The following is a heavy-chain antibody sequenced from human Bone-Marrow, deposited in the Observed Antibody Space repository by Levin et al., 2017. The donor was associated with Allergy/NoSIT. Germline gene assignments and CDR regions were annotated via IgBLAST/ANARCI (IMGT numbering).Heavy chain of an antibody. J-gene: IGHJ5*02. CDR1: GFTFSSYG. D-gene: IGHD2-21*01. CDR3: AREEVNAIRRNYIDP. CDR2: IASSSSNTI. Sequence: GGSLRLSFAASGFTFSSYGMDWVRQAPGKGLEWIAYIASSSSNTIYYADSVRGRFTVSRDNAKSSLYLQMNSLRDEDTAVYYCAREEVNAIRRNYIDPWGQGILVTVSS. V-gene: IGHV3-48*02.